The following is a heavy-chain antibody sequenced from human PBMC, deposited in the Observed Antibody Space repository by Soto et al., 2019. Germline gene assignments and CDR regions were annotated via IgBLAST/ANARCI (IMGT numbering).Heavy chain of an antibody. J-gene: IGHJ6*01. CDR1: GDSVSSNSAA. CDR2: TYYRSKWYN. V-gene: IGHV6-1*01. CDR3: ARGLNYYASGSLSYCMDV. Sequence: SQTLSLTCAICGDSVSSNSAAWNWIRQSPSRGLEWLGRTYYRSKWYNDYAVPVESRITINPDPSKNQFSLQLNSVTPEDTAISYCARGLNYYASGSLSYCMDVCGQGPTFPVP. D-gene: IGHD3-10*01.